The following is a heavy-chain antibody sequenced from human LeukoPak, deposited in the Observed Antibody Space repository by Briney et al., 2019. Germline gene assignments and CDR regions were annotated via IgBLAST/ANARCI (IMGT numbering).Heavy chain of an antibody. CDR3: ARDLTSNVAVTEYHYYAMDV. CDR2: VSAYNGST. CDR1: GYTFTSYA. J-gene: IGHJ6*02. V-gene: IGHV1-18*01. D-gene: IGHD6-19*01. Sequence: VASVKVSCKASGYTFTSYAMNWVRQAPGQGLEWMGWVSAYNGSTKYAQKLQGRVTMTTDTSTGTAYMELRSLRPDDTAVYYCARDLTSNVAVTEYHYYAMDVWGQGTTVTVSS.